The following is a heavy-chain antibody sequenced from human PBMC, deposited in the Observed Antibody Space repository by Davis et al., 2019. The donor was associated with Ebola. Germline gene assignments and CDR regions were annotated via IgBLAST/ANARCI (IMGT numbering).Heavy chain of an antibody. D-gene: IGHD3-16*01. CDR1: GYTFTDYW. V-gene: IGHV5-51*01. CDR2: MHPRNSDT. Sequence: KVSCKASGYTFTDYWIGWVRQMPGKGLEWMGLMHPRNSDTRYSPSFLGQVTISADKSTSTTYLQWSSLKDSDTAMYYCARGLAMDVWGKGTTVTVSS. J-gene: IGHJ6*03. CDR3: ARGLAMDV.